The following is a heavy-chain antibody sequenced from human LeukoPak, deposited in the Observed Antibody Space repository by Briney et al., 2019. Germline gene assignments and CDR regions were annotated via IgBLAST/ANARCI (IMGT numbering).Heavy chain of an antibody. CDR1: GFTFSTYG. D-gene: IGHD3-22*01. V-gene: IGHV3-30*02. J-gene: IGHJ4*02. CDR3: AKDGDTGGYSYFDY. Sequence: GGSLRLSCGASGFTFSTYGMHWVRQAPGKGLEWVAFIRSDGTEKYYVDSVKGRFTISRDNSKNTLYLQMNSLRPDDTALYFCAKDGDTGGYSYFDYWGQGTLVTVSS. CDR2: IRSDGTEK.